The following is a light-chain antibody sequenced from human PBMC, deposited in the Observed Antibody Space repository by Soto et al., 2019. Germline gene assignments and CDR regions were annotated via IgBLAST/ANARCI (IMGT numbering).Light chain of an antibody. Sequence: EIVLTQSPATLSLSPGERATLSCRASQSVGSYLAWYQHKPGQAPRLLIYDASNRATGIPARFSGSGSGTDFTLTISSLEPEDSAVYYCQQRSNWPLTFGGGTKVEIK. CDR1: QSVGSY. V-gene: IGKV3-11*01. CDR3: QQRSNWPLT. CDR2: DAS. J-gene: IGKJ4*01.